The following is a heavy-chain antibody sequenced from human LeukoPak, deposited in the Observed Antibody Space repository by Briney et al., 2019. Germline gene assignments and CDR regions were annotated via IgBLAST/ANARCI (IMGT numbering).Heavy chain of an antibody. CDR1: GGTFNSYA. CDR2: ITPLFGTA. Sequence: SVKVSCKASGGTFNSYAISWVRQAPGQGLAWMGGITPLFGTANYAQEFQGRVTFTTDESASTAYLEVSSLRSEDTAVYYCASVSLGDGYGVGDYYQYMDVWGKGTTVTVSS. D-gene: IGHD5-24*01. J-gene: IGHJ6*03. V-gene: IGHV1-69*05. CDR3: ASVSLGDGYGVGDYYQYMDV.